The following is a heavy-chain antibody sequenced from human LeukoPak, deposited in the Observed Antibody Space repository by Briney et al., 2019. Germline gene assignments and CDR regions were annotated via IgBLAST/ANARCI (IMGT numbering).Heavy chain of an antibody. CDR2: IYTSGST. J-gene: IGHJ4*02. CDR1: GGSISSGGYY. D-gene: IGHD5-24*01. Sequence: SETLSLTCTVSGGSISSGGYYWSWIRQHPGKGLEWIGYIYTSGSTNYNPSLKSRVTISVDTSKNQFSLKLSSVTAADTAVYYCAGGLGRLQLDYWGQGTLVTVSS. CDR3: AGGLGRLQLDY. V-gene: IGHV4-61*08.